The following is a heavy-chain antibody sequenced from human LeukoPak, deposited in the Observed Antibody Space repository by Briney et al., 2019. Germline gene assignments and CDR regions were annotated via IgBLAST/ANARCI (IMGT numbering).Heavy chain of an antibody. J-gene: IGHJ4*02. CDR3: ARGFPPHEDTAMVPFDY. D-gene: IGHD5-18*01. CDR1: GGSISSGGYS. V-gene: IGHV4-30-2*01. CDR2: IYHSGST. Sequence: TSETLSLTCAVSGGSISSGGYSWSWIRQPPGKGLEWIGYIYHSGSTYYNPSLKGRVTISVDTSKNQFSLKLSSVTAADTAVYYCARGFPPHEDTAMVPFDYWGQGTLVTVSS.